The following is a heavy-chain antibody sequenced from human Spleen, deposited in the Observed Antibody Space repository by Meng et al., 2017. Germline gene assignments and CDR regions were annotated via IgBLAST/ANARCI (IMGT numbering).Heavy chain of an antibody. CDR1: GGTLSNSA. CDR2: IDPKSGDT. CDR3: ARDEDISAAGKLFGDY. D-gene: IGHD6-13*01. V-gene: IGHV1-2*06. J-gene: IGHJ4*02. Sequence: ASVKVSCKASGGTLSNSAISWVRQAPGQGLEWMGRIDPKSGDTHYAQRFQGRVTMTGDTSISTAYMELSGLRSDDTAMYYCARDEDISAAGKLFGDYWGQGTLVTVSS.